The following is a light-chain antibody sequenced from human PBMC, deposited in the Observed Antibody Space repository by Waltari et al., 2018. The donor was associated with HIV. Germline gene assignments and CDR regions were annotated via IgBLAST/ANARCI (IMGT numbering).Light chain of an antibody. CDR1: SSNIGNNF. CDR2: RND. J-gene: IGLJ3*02. CDR3: ATWDDSLNSFWV. V-gene: IGLV1-47*01. Sequence: QSVLTQPPSASGTPGQRVVISCSGGSSNIGNNFVYWYQQLPGSTPQLLIHRNDARPSGVSAGFSGSKSGTSASLAISGLRSEDEADYYCATWDDSLNSFWVFGGGTKVTVL.